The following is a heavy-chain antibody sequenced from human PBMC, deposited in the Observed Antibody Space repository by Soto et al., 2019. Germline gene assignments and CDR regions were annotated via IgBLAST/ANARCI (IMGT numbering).Heavy chain of an antibody. CDR1: GFSVSSNF. V-gene: IGHV3-53*01. Sequence: LRLSCAASGFSVSSNFMTWVRQAPGKGLEWVSVISSGSDSSTYYADSVKGRFTISRDSSKNTLFLQMNSLRAEDTAIYYCASGPKRNSVYFYWGQGTLVSVSA. CDR3: ASGPKRNSVYFY. CDR2: ISSGSDSST. D-gene: IGHD1-7*01. J-gene: IGHJ4*02.